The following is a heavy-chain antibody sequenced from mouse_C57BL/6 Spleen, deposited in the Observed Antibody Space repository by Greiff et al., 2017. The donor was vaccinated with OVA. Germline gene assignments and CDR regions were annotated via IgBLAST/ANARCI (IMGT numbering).Heavy chain of an antibody. D-gene: IGHD2-5*01. J-gene: IGHJ4*01. CDR1: GFTFSSYA. V-gene: IGHV5-4*01. Sequence: EVLLVESGGGLVKPGGSLKLSCAASGFTFSSYAMSWVRQTPEKGLEWVATISAGGSYTYYPANVKGRFTISGDNSKNNLYLQLSHLTSEDTAMYYGARDEGYSNYDYAMDYWGQGTSVTVSS. CDR2: ISAGGSYT. CDR3: ARDEGYSNYDYAMDY.